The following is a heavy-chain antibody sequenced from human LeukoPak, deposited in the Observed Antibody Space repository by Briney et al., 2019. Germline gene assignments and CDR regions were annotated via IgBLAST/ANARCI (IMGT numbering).Heavy chain of an antibody. J-gene: IGHJ6*03. CDR1: GYTFTSYG. V-gene: IGHV1-69*06. Sequence: ASVKVSCKASGYTFTSYGISWVRQAPGQGLEWMGGIIPIFGTANYAQKFQGRVTITADKSTSTAYMELSSLRSEDTAVYYCARSFITGYYYYYMDVWGKGTTVTVSS. D-gene: IGHD1-20*01. CDR3: ARSFITGYYYYYMDV. CDR2: IIPIFGTA.